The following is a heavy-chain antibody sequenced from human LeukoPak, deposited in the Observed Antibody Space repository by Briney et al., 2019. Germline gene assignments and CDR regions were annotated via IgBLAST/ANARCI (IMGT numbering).Heavy chain of an antibody. CDR1: GFTLSSYP. Sequence: GGSLRLSCAASGFTLSSYPLHWVRQAPGKGLEWVAVISSDGSNKYYADSVKGRFTISRDNSKNTLYLQMNSLRPEDTAVYYCAREGDGGYCSGGTCYSSAHFDYWGQGTMVTVSS. CDR3: AREGDGGYCSGGTCYSSAHFDY. J-gene: IGHJ4*02. V-gene: IGHV3-30-3*01. D-gene: IGHD2-15*01. CDR2: ISSDGSNK.